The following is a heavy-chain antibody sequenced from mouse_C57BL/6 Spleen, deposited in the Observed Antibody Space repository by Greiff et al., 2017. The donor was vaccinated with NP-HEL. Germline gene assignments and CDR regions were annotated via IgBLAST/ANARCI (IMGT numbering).Heavy chain of an antibody. CDR1: GYTFTSYW. CDR2: IDPSDSYT. CDR3: ARRSGALFDY. Sequence: QVQLQQPGAELVKPGASVKLSCKASGYTFTSYWMQWVKQRPGQGLEWIGEIDPSDSYTNYNQKFKGKATLTVDTSSSTAYMQLSSLTSEDSAVYYCARRSGALFDYWGQGTTLTVSS. V-gene: IGHV1-50*01. J-gene: IGHJ2*01. D-gene: IGHD1-3*01.